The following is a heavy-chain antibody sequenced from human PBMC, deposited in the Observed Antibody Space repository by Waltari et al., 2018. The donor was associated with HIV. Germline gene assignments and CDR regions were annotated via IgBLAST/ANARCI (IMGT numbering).Heavy chain of an antibody. CDR1: GASFSGYY. J-gene: IGHJ4*02. CDR2: IKHRGST. D-gene: IGHD2-2*01. CDR3: ARGSIVLVPAATNYFDY. Sequence: QVQLQQWGAGLLKPSETLSLTCAAYGASFSGYYWTWIRQPPGKGLEWIGEIKHRGSTNYNPSLKRRVTISVDTSKNQFSLKLSSVTAADTAVYYCARGSIVLVPAATNYFDYWGQGTLVTVSS. V-gene: IGHV4-34*01.